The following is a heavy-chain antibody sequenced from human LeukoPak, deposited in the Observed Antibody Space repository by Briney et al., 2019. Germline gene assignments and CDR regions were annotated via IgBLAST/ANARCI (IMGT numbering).Heavy chain of an antibody. CDR1: TDSTNTYY. J-gene: IGHJ4*02. V-gene: IGHV4-59*01. CDR3: VRLRWELMAPYFDH. D-gene: IGHD1-26*01. CDR2: IYHSGST. Sequence: PSETLSLTCSVSTDSTNTYYWSWIRQSPGKGMERIGHIYHSGSTDYNRSFKSRVTISIDMSKREFSLKLTSVTVADTAMYYCVRLRWELMAPYFDHWGQGAFVIVSS.